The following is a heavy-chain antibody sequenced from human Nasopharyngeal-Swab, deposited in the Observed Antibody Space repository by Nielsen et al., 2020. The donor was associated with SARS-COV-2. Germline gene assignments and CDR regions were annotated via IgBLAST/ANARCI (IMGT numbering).Heavy chain of an antibody. Sequence: ASVKVSCKASGYTFTSNVLNWVRQAPGQGPEYIGWINTKTGDPTYAQAFTGRFVISLDTSVSTSYLQISSLKADDTAVYYCARENQEYANIWIDYWGQGTQVTVSS. CDR2: INTKTGDP. J-gene: IGHJ4*02. CDR3: ARENQEYANIWIDY. V-gene: IGHV7-4-1*02. CDR1: GYTFTSNV. D-gene: IGHD1-1*01.